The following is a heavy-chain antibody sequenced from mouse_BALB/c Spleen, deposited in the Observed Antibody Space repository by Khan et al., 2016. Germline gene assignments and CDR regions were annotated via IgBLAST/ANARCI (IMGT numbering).Heavy chain of an antibody. V-gene: IGHV3-2*02. Sequence: EVKLLESGPGLVKPSQSLSLTCTVTGYSITSDYAWNWIRQFPGNKLEWMGYISYSGSTSYNPSLKSRISITRDTSKNQFFLQLNSVTTEDTATXYGARKRDGDGYYFDYGGQGTTLTVSS. CDR2: ISYSGST. CDR3: ARKRDGDGYYFDY. CDR1: GYSITSDYA. D-gene: IGHD3-3*01. J-gene: IGHJ2*01.